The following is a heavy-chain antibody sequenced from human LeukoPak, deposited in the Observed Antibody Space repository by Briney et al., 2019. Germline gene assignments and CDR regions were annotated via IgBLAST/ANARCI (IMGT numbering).Heavy chain of an antibody. CDR1: GFTFSSYG. CDR2: IWYDGSNK. J-gene: IGHJ4*02. V-gene: IGHV3-33*01. D-gene: IGHD3-10*01. CDR3: ARRLGLYGSGNGVDY. Sequence: PGGSLRLSCAASGFTFSSYGMHWVRQAPGKGLEGVAVIWYDGSNKYYADSVKGRFTISRDNSKNTLYLQMNSLRDEDTAVYYCARRLGLYGSGNGVDYWGQGALVTVSS.